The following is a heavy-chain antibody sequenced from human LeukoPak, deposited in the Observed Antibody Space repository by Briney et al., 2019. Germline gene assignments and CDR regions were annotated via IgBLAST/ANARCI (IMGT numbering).Heavy chain of an antibody. J-gene: IGHJ4*02. D-gene: IGHD3-10*01. CDR1: GFTFSSYA. Sequence: PGGSLRLSCAASGFTFSSYAMSGVRQAPGKGLEWVSDISGSCCSTYYADSVKGLFTISRDNSKNTLYLQMNSLRAEDTAVYYCAKDLGWFGELSPYYFDYWGQGTLVTVSS. V-gene: IGHV3-23*01. CDR3: AKDLGWFGELSPYYFDY. CDR2: ISGSCCST.